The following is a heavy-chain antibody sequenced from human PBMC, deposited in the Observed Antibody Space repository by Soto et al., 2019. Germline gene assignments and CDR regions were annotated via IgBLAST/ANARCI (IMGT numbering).Heavy chain of an antibody. CDR1: GFTFSSYG. V-gene: IGHV3-30*18. D-gene: IGHD1-26*01. J-gene: IGHJ4*02. CDR2: ISYDGSNK. CDR3: AKGIEDSGVIALASPPDY. Sequence: VQLVESGGGLAQPGGSLRLSCTASGFTFSSYGMHWVRQAPGKGLEWVAVISYDGSNKYYADSVKGRFTISRDNSKNTLYLQMNSLRAEDTAVYYCAKGIEDSGVIALASPPDYWGQGTLVTVSS.